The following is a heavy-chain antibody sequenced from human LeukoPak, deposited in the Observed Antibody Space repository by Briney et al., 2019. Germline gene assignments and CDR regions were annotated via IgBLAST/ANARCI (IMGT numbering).Heavy chain of an antibody. CDR2: IYYSGST. J-gene: IGHJ4*02. CDR3: ARHGRLFEAFDY. CDR1: GGSISSYY. Sequence: PSETLSLTCTVSGGSISSYYWSWIRQPSGKGLEWIGYIYYSGSTNYNPSLKSRVTISVDTSKNQFSLKLSSVTAADTAVYYCARHGRLFEAFDYWGQGTLVTVSS. V-gene: IGHV4-59*08. D-gene: IGHD3-3*01.